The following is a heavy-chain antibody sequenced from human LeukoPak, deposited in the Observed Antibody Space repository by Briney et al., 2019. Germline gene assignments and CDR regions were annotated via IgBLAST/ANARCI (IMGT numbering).Heavy chain of an antibody. J-gene: IGHJ4*02. D-gene: IGHD3-3*01. CDR2: ISPNSGGT. V-gene: IGHV1-2*02. CDR1: GYTLTDYY. CDR3: ARLANTVFGVMPYFFDF. Sequence: ASVKVSCKASGYTLTDYYMHWVRQAPGQGLEWMGWISPNSGGTQSAQKFQGRVTMTRDTSITTAYMELSRLTSDDTAVYYCARLANTVFGVMPYFFDFWGQGTLVTVSS.